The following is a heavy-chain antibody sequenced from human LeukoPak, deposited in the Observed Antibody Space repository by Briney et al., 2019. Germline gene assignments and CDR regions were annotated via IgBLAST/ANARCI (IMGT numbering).Heavy chain of an antibody. Sequence: SVKVSCKSSGGTFSSYAISWVRQAPGQGLEWMGGIIPIFGTANYAQKFQGRVTITTDESTSTAYMELSSLRSEDTAVYYCASRAGDEYSSPNWFDPWGQGTLVTVSS. CDR1: GGTFSSYA. J-gene: IGHJ5*02. V-gene: IGHV1-69*05. CDR3: ASRAGDEYSSPNWFDP. D-gene: IGHD6-6*01. CDR2: IIPIFGTA.